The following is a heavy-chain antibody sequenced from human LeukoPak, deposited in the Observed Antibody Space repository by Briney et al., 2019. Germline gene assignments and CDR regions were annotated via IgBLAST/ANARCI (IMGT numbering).Heavy chain of an antibody. CDR2: ISSSSRTK. CDR1: GGSFSGYY. Sequence: LSLTCAVYGGSFSGYYWSWIRQPPGKGLEWVSYISSSSRTKYYADSVKGRFTISRDNAKNSLYLQMNSLRAEDTAVYYCASGAEGYVFDPWGQGTLVTVSS. CDR3: ASGAEGYVFDP. V-gene: IGHV3-11*04. J-gene: IGHJ5*02. D-gene: IGHD5-12*01.